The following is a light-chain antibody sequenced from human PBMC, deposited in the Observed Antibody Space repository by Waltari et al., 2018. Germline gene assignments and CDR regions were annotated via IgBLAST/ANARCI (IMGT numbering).Light chain of an antibody. V-gene: IGLV1-47*01. J-gene: IGLJ2*01. CDR1: NSNIGSNH. CDR2: RKN. CDR3: GAWDDSLSGPVV. Sequence: QSVLTQPPSAFGITGQTVTISCSGSNSNIGSNHVSWYQQLPGTTPKLLIYRKNQRPSGVPGRFSGSKSGTPASLAISGIRSEDEADYYCGAWDDSLSGPVVFGGGTKLTVL.